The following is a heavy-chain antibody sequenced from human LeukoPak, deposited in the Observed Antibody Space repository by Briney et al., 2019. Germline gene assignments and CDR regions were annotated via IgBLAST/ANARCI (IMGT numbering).Heavy chain of an antibody. D-gene: IGHD4-23*01. V-gene: IGHV1-46*01. CDR3: ARPDWDDYGGNSGAFDI. J-gene: IGHJ3*02. Sequence: PSGGSTSYAQKFQGRVTMTRDTSTSTVYMELSSLRSEDTAVYYCARPDWDDYGGNSGAFDIWGQGTMVTVSS. CDR2: PSGGST.